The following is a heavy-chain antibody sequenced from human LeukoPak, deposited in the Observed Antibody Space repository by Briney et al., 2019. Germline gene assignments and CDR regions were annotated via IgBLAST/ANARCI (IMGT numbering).Heavy chain of an antibody. J-gene: IGHJ4*02. V-gene: IGHV3-11*01. CDR2: ISSSGSTI. CDR1: GFTFSDYY. CDR3: ARDRKWELPLDY. D-gene: IGHD1-26*01. Sequence: GGSLRLSCAASGFTFSDYYMSWIRQAPGKGLEWVLYISSSGSTIYYADSVKGRFTISRDNAKNSLYLQMNSLRAEDTAVYYCARDRKWELPLDYWGQGTLVTVSS.